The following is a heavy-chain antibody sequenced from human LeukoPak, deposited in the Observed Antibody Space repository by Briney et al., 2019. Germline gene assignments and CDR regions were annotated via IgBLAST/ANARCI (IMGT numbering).Heavy chain of an antibody. D-gene: IGHD3-3*01. J-gene: IGHJ6*03. Sequence: GASVKVSCKASGYTFTSYGISWVRQAPGQGLEWMGGIIPIFGTANYAQKFQGRVTITADESTSTAYMELSSLRSEDTAVYYCARDGKLIRFLPHGLPSDYYYMDVWGKGTTVAVSS. CDR3: ARDGKLIRFLPHGLPSDYYYMDV. CDR2: IIPIFGTA. CDR1: GYTFTSYG. V-gene: IGHV1-69*13.